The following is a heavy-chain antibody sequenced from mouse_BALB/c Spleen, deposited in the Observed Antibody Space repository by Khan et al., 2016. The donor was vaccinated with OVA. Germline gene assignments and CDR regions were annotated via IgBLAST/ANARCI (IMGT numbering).Heavy chain of an antibody. D-gene: IGHD2-3*01. CDR3: ARTGYYYFDY. CDR2: ISSGSNTI. J-gene: IGHJ2*01. Sequence: VELVESGGGLVQPGGSRKLSCAASGFTFSGFGMHWVRQAPERGLEWVAYISSGSNTIYYADTVKDRFTISRDNPKNTLFLQMTSLRSEDTAMYFCARTGYYYFDYWGQGTTLTVSS. V-gene: IGHV5-17*02. CDR1: GFTFSGFG.